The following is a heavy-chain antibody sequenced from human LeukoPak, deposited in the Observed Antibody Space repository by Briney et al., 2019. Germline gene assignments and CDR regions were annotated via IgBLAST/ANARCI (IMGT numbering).Heavy chain of an antibody. J-gene: IGHJ4*02. D-gene: IGHD3-16*01. CDR1: EFTFNRYW. CDR3: TRDALFGAGRTHLDF. V-gene: IGHV3-7*04. Sequence: GGSLRLSCAASEFTFNRYWMSWVRQAPGKGLEWLANIKHDGSEAHYVDSVKGRFTISRDNAKNSLSLQMNSLHVDDTGVYFCTRDALFGAGRTHLDFWSQGALVSVSS. CDR2: IKHDGSEA.